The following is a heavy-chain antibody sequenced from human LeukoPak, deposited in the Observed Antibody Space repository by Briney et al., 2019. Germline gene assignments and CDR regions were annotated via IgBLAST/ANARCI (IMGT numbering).Heavy chain of an antibody. Sequence: SGGSLRLSCAASGFTFSSYAMSWVRQAPGKGLEWVSAISGSGGSTYYADSVKGRFTISRDNSKNTLYLQMNSLRAEDTAVYYCARVSMVRGVIIDAFDIWGQGTMVTVSS. V-gene: IGHV3-23*01. CDR3: ARVSMVRGVIIDAFDI. J-gene: IGHJ3*02. D-gene: IGHD3-10*01. CDR2: ISGSGGST. CDR1: GFTFSSYA.